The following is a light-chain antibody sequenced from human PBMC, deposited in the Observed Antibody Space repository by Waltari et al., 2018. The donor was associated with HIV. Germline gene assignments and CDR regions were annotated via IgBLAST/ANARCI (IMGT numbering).Light chain of an antibody. Sequence: QSVLTQPPSASGTRGQRVTISCSGSSSHIGSTYVYWYQQLPGTDPKLLIYRNNQRPSGFPDRFSGSRSGTSASLAISGLRSEDEADYYCAAWDDSLSGWVFGGGTKLTVL. J-gene: IGLJ3*02. CDR1: SSHIGSTY. V-gene: IGLV1-47*01. CDR2: RNN. CDR3: AAWDDSLSGWV.